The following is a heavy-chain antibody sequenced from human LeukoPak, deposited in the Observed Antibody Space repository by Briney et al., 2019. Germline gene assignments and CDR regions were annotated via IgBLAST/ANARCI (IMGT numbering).Heavy chain of an antibody. CDR2: IYDSGST. V-gene: IGHV4-31*03. J-gene: IGHJ4*02. D-gene: IGHD1-26*01. CDR1: GGSISSGDYF. CDR3: ARLISAYYADY. Sequence: SQTLSPTCTVSGGSISSGDYFWSWIRQHPGKGLEWIGYIYDSGSTYYNPSLKSRVAISVDRSKNQFSLKLSSVTAADTAVYYCARLISAYYADYWGQGALVTVSS.